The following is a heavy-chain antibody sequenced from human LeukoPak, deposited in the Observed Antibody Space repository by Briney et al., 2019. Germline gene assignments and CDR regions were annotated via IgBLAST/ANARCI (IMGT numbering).Heavy chain of an antibody. D-gene: IGHD1-20*01. J-gene: IGHJ3*02. Sequence: GGSLRLSCAASGFTFSLYTMNWVRQAPGKGLEWISFIFTSDSVTHYADSVKGRFTISRDNAKNSLYLQMNSLRAEDTAVYYCVRDHNWAFDIWGQGTMVTVSS. CDR2: IFTSDSVT. V-gene: IGHV3-48*01. CDR3: VRDHNWAFDI. CDR1: GFTFSLYT.